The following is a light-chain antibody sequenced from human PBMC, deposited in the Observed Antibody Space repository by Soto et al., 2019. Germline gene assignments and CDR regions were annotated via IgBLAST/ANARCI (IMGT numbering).Light chain of an antibody. V-gene: IGKV1-5*03. Sequence: DIQMTQSPSTLSASVGDRVTITCRASQNINSWLAWYQQKPGKAPKLLIYKASNLESGVPSRFSGSGSGTEFTLTISSLQPDDFATYYCQQYNSYPWTFGQGTKVDIK. CDR1: QNINSW. CDR3: QQYNSYPWT. J-gene: IGKJ1*01. CDR2: KAS.